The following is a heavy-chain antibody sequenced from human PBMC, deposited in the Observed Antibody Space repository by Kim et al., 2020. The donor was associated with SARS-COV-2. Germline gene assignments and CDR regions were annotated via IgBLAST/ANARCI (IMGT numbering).Heavy chain of an antibody. V-gene: IGHV3-30*18. CDR1: GFTFSSYG. D-gene: IGHD3-10*01. CDR3: AKNIRCYGSGNYYNYFDY. Sequence: GGSLRLSCAASGFTFSSYGMHWVRQAPGKGLEWVAYISYDGSNTYYAESVKGRFTISRDNSKNTLYLQMNSLRTEDRAVYYCAKNIRCYGSGNYYNYFDYWGRGTLVTVSS. J-gene: IGHJ4*02. CDR2: ISYDGSNT.